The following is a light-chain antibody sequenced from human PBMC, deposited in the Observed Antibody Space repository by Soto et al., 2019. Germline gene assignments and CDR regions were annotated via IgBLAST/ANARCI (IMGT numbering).Light chain of an antibody. CDR1: QSVSSS. J-gene: IGKJ5*01. V-gene: IGKV3-20*01. CDR3: QKYGSSPIT. CDR2: GES. Sequence: EVVLTQSPGTLSLSPGDGATLSCRASQSVSSSLAWYQQKVGQAPRLLIYGESSRATGIPGRLSGSGSGTDLNLTISRLEPEDFAVYSCQKYGSSPITCGQGTRLEIK.